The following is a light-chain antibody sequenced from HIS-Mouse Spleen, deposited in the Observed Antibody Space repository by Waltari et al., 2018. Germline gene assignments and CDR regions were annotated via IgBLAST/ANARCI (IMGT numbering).Light chain of an antibody. Sequence: QSALTQPRSVSGSPGQSVTISCTGTSSDVGGYNYVSWYQQHPGKAPKRMIYDVSKRPYGVPARFSGSKAGNTASLTSSGLQAEDEADYYCCSYAGSYTGVFGTGTKVTVL. V-gene: IGLV2-11*01. CDR2: DVS. CDR1: SSDVGGYNY. J-gene: IGLJ1*01. CDR3: CSYAGSYTGV.